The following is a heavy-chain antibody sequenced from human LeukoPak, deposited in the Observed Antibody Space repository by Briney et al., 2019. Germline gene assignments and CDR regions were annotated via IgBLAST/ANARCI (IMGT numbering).Heavy chain of an antibody. V-gene: IGHV4-39*01. Sequence: SETLSLTCIVSGGSISSSNYYSGWIRQHPGKGLECIGSIYYSGSSYYNPSLKSRVTISVDMSKNQFSLKLSSVTAADTAVYYCARSGWFGEASMLWGQGTLVTVSS. J-gene: IGHJ4*02. CDR2: IYYSGSS. CDR1: GGSISSSNYY. CDR3: ARSGWFGEASML. D-gene: IGHD3-10*01.